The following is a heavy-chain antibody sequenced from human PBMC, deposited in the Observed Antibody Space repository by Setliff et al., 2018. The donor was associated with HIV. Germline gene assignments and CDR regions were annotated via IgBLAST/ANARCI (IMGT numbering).Heavy chain of an antibody. V-gene: IGHV3-7*01. CDR3: AWPLYDGNSDIGGY. J-gene: IGHJ4*02. Sequence: GGSLRLSCGASGFTFGNYWMNWVRRPPGKGLEWVANIKQDGSDKYYVDSVRGRFTISRDNAKNSLFLQMNNLRVEDTAIYYCAWPLYDGNSDIGGYWGQGTLVTVSS. CDR1: GFTFGNYW. D-gene: IGHD2-15*01. CDR2: IKQDGSDK.